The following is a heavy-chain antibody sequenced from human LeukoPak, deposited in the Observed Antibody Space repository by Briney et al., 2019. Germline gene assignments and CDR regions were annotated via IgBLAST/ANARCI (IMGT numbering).Heavy chain of an antibody. CDR3: AKVLLRGIAAAGAFQH. Sequence: GRSLRLSCAASGFTFDDYAMHWVRQAPGKGLEWVSGISWNSGSIGYADSVKGRFTISRDNAKNSLYLQMNSLRAEDTALYYCAKVLLRGIAAAGAFQHWGQGTLVTVSS. D-gene: IGHD6-13*01. J-gene: IGHJ1*01. CDR1: GFTFDDYA. CDR2: ISWNSGSI. V-gene: IGHV3-9*01.